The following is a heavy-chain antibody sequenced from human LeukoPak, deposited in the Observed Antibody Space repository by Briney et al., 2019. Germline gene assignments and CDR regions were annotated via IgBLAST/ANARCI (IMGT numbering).Heavy chain of an antibody. Sequence: ASVKVSCKASGYTFTSYGMSWVRQAPGQGLEWMGWISAYNGNTNYAQKLQGRVTMTTDTSTSTAYMELRSLRSDDTAVYYCARDGDGLRYFDWLLSPYYYYGMDVWGQGTTVTVSS. CDR1: GYTFTSYG. CDR2: ISAYNGNT. CDR3: ARDGDGLRYFDWLLSPYYYYGMDV. V-gene: IGHV1-18*01. D-gene: IGHD3-9*01. J-gene: IGHJ6*02.